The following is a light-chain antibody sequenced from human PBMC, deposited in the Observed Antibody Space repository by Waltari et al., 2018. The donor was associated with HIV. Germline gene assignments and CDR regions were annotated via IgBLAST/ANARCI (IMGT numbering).Light chain of an antibody. V-gene: IGLV3-1*01. CDR1: TLGNNY. J-gene: IGLJ2*01. CDR3: QAWDSNTVI. Sequence: SYDLTQPPSVSVSPGQTANITCSGDTLGNNYVSWYQQKPGQSPILVIFQDRKRHLGSPDRFSGSTSGNTATLTISGTQAVDEADYFCQAWDSNTVIFGGGTKLTVL. CDR2: QDR.